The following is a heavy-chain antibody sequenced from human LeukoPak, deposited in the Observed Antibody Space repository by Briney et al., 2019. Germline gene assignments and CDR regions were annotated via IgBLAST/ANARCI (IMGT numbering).Heavy chain of an antibody. J-gene: IGHJ2*01. Sequence: PGGSLRLSCAASGFTFSGSAMHWVRQASGKGLEWVGRIRSKANSYATAYAASVEGRFTISRDDSKNTAYLQMNSLKTEDTAVYYCTRHRYSSSWPYWYFDLWGRGTLVTVSS. CDR2: IRSKANSYAT. V-gene: IGHV3-73*01. CDR1: GFTFSGSA. D-gene: IGHD6-13*01. CDR3: TRHRYSSSWPYWYFDL.